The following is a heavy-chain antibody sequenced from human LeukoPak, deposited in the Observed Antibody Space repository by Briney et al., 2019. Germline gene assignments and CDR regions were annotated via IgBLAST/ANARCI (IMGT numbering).Heavy chain of an antibody. D-gene: IGHD5-18*01. V-gene: IGHV3-30-3*01. CDR3: ARDSGFRVGYSFDY. CDR1: GFTFSSYA. Sequence: GGSLRLSCAASGFTFSSYAMHWVRQAPGKGLEWVAVISYDGSNKYYADSVKGRFTISRDNSKNTLYLQMNSLRAEDTAVYYCARDSGFRVGYSFDYWGQGTLVTVSS. J-gene: IGHJ4*02. CDR2: ISYDGSNK.